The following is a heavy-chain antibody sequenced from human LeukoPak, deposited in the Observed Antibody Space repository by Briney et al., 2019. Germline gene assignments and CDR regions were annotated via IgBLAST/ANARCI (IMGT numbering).Heavy chain of an antibody. CDR1: GGSLCGYY. J-gene: IGHJ5*02. D-gene: IGHD3-10*01. CDR2: INHSGST. V-gene: IGHV4-34*01. Sequence: SETLSLTCAVSGGSLCGYYWSWIPHPPGQGLEWMGEINHSGSTNYNPPLKSRVTISVATSKNQFSLTLSSVPDADTAVYYCARGRRGTMVRGVNNWFDPWGQGTLVTVSS. CDR3: ARGRRGTMVRGVNNWFDP.